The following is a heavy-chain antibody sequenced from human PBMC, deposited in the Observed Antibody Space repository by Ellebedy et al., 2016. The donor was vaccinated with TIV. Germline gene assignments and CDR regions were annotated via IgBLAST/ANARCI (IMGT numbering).Heavy chain of an antibody. V-gene: IGHV3-74*01. D-gene: IGHD1-14*01. CDR3: ARDVGRYEYFDY. CDR1: GFTFSSYW. Sequence: PGGSLRLSCAASGFTFSSYWMHWVRQDPGKGLVWVSRMNSDGSSTSYADSVKGRFTISRDNAKNTLYLQMNSLRVEDTAVYYCARDVGRYEYFDYWGKGTLVTVSS. CDR2: MNSDGSST. J-gene: IGHJ4*02.